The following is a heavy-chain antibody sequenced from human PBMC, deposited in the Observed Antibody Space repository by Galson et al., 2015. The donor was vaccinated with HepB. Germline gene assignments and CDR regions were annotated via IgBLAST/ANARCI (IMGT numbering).Heavy chain of an antibody. CDR3: ATEGKNTDLWLDP. Sequence: SVKVSCKASGGTFRTSSILWVRQAPGQGLEWVGAINPSFRVTNYAHRFQGRVTITADESATTAYMELTSRRSEDTAIYYCATEGKNTDLWLDPWGQGTLLIVSS. CDR2: INPSFRVT. J-gene: IGHJ5*02. V-gene: IGHV1-69*13. D-gene: IGHD2/OR15-2a*01. CDR1: GGTFRTSS.